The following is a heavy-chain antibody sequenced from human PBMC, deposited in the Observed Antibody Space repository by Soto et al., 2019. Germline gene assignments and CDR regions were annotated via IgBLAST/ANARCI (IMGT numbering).Heavy chain of an antibody. CDR1: GGSIGGGGYY. CDR3: ARADMYYYDSSGYYHDAFDI. V-gene: IGHV4-30-4*01. CDR2: IYYSGST. J-gene: IGHJ3*02. D-gene: IGHD3-22*01. Sequence: SVPLSLTCTVAGGSIGGGGYYWSWNRQPPGKGLEWIGYIYYSGSTYYNPSLKSRVTISVDTSKNQFSLKLSSVTAADTAVYYCARADMYYYDSSGYYHDAFDIWGQGTMVTVSS.